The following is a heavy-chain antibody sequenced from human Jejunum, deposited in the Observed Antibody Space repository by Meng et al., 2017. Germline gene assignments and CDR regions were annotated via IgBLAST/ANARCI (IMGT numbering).Heavy chain of an antibody. CDR1: GSSLASVSHQ. Sequence: QVQLQESDAGLVKTSQTLSLTCTVSGSSLASVSHQWTWIRQPPGKGLEYIGYIYYDGNTNYSPSLKSRVSISIDTSKNQFSLRLNSVTAADTAVYYCAREVYLDTAMIIDSWGPGTLITVSS. V-gene: IGHV4-30-4*01. CDR3: AREVYLDTAMIIDS. D-gene: IGHD5-18*01. CDR2: IYYDGNT. J-gene: IGHJ4*02.